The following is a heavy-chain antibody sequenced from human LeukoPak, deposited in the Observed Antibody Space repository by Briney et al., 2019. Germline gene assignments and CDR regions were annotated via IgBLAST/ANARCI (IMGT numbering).Heavy chain of an antibody. Sequence: SETLSLTCTVSGGSISSSSYYWGWIRQPPGKGLEWIGSIYYSGSTYYNPSLKSRVTISVDTSKNQFSLKLSSVTAADTAVYYCARSDYGSGNYYRNWFDPWGQGTLVTVSS. V-gene: IGHV4-39*07. J-gene: IGHJ5*02. CDR2: IYYSGST. CDR3: ARSDYGSGNYYRNWFDP. D-gene: IGHD3-10*01. CDR1: GGSISSSSYY.